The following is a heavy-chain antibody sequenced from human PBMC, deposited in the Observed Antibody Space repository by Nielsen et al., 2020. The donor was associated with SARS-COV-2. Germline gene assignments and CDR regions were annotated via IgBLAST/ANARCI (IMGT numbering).Heavy chain of an antibody. J-gene: IGHJ6*02. Sequence: SVKVSCKASGGTFSSYAISWVRQAPEQGLEWMGGIIPIFGTANYAQKFQGRVTITADESTSTAYMELSSLRSEDTAVYYCARDQSYGGNSLYYYYGMDVWGQGTTVTVSS. V-gene: IGHV1-69*13. CDR3: ARDQSYGGNSLYYYYGMDV. CDR1: GGTFSSYA. D-gene: IGHD4-23*01. CDR2: IIPIFGTA.